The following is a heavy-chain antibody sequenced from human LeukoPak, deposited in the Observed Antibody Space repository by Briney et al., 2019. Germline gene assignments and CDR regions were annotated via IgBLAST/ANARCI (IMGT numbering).Heavy chain of an antibody. Sequence: GGSLRLSCAASGFTFSSYAMNWVRQAPGKGLEWVSAISGNGDTTYYADSVKGRFTISRDNSKNTLYLQMSNLRAEDTAIYYCAKDREEAPIAARRGFDYWGQGTLVTVSP. J-gene: IGHJ4*02. CDR3: AKDREEAPIAARRGFDY. D-gene: IGHD6-6*01. CDR2: ISGNGDTT. CDR1: GFTFSSYA. V-gene: IGHV3-23*01.